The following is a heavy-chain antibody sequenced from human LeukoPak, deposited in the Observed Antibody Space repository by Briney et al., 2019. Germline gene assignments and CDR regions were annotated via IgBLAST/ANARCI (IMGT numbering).Heavy chain of an antibody. CDR3: ARMIARDSGTYYGTYYYYYVDV. J-gene: IGHJ6*03. Sequence: SETLSLTCAVSGYSISSGYYWGWIRQPPGMGLEWIGSTYRGGNTYYNASLKSRVTISVDTSKNLFSLNLRSVTAADTAVYYCARMIARDSGTYYGTYYYYYVDVWGKGTTVTVSS. CDR2: TYRGGNT. D-gene: IGHD3-22*01. V-gene: IGHV4-38-2*01. CDR1: GYSISSGYY.